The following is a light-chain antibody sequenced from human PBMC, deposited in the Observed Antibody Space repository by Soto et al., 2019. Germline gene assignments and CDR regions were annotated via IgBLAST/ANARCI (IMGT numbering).Light chain of an antibody. J-gene: IGLJ2*01. Sequence: QSVLTQSPSASASLGASVKLTCTLSSGHSTYTIAWHQQQPEKGPRYLMNLNSDGSHTKGDRIPDRFSGSSSGAERYLTISSLQSEDEADYSCQTWGTGYVVFGGGTKLTVL. CDR3: QTWGTGYVV. V-gene: IGLV4-69*01. CDR1: SGHSTYT. CDR2: LNSDGSH.